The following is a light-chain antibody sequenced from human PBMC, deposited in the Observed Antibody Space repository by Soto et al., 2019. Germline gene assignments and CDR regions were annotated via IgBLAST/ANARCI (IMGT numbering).Light chain of an antibody. CDR1: SXDVGGSNF. CDR3: SSSAGGYTWV. V-gene: IGLV2-8*01. J-gene: IGLJ3*02. CDR2: EVS. Sequence: QSALTQPRSASGSPGQSVTISCTGTSXDVGGSNFVSWYQQHPGKAPKLMIYEVSKRPSGVPARFSGSKSGNTASLTVSGLQAEDEADYYCSSSAGGYTWVFGGGTQLTVL.